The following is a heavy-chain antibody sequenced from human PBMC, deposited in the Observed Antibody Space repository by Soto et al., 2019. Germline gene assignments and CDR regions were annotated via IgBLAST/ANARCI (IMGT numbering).Heavy chain of an antibody. CDR1: GVSLITSGVG. J-gene: IGHJ4*02. CDR3: AHMRAAKLAY. D-gene: IGHD2-15*01. V-gene: IGHV2-5*02. Sequence: SGPTLVNPTQTLTLTFNVSGVSLITSGVGVGWIRQPPGKALEWLALIYWDDDKRSSPSLKSRLTITKDTSKNQVVLTMTNMAPVDTATEYCAHMRAAKLAYRGQGTLVPVAS. CDR2: IYWDDDK.